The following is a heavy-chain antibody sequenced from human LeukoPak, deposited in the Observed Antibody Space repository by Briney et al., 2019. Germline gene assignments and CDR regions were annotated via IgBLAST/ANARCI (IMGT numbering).Heavy chain of an antibody. CDR2: ISPYNGNT. Sequence: ASVKVSCKASGYTFTDDYVHWVRQAPGQGLEWMAWISPYNGNTKYVQNLQGRLTITTDTSTSTAYMELRSLTSDDTAVYFCAREESIGRYQFLHDSWGQGTLVTVSS. V-gene: IGHV1-18*04. CDR3: AREESIGRYQFLHDS. J-gene: IGHJ4*02. CDR1: GYTFTDDY. D-gene: IGHD1-26*01.